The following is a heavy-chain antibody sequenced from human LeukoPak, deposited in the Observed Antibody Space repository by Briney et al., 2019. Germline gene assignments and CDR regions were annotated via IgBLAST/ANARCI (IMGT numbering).Heavy chain of an antibody. Sequence: GGSLRLSCAASGFTFSDYAMSWVRQAPGKGLEWVSAISASDGSTYYADSVKGRFTISRDNSKNTVYPQMNSLRGEDTAVYFCARGWVVATGGFDMWGQGTMVTVSS. CDR2: ISASDGST. V-gene: IGHV3-23*01. D-gene: IGHD2-8*02. J-gene: IGHJ3*02. CDR3: ARGWVVATGGFDM. CDR1: GFTFSDYA.